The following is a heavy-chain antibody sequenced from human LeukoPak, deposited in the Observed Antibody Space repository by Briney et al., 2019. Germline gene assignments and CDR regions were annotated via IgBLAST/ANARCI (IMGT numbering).Heavy chain of an antibody. CDR1: GFTFSSYA. D-gene: IGHD6-13*01. CDR2: ISGSGGST. CDR3: AKGSIAAAGICVY. Sequence: GGSLRLSCAASGFTFSSYAMSWVRQAPGKGLEWVSAISGSGGSTYYADSVKGRFTISGDNSKNALYLQMNSLRAEDTAVYYCAKGSIAAAGICVYWGQGTLVTVSS. J-gene: IGHJ4*02. V-gene: IGHV3-23*01.